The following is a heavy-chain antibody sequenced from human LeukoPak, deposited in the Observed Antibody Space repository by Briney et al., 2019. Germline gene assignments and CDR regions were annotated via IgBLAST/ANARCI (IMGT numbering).Heavy chain of an antibody. V-gene: IGHV4-59*08. J-gene: IGHJ5*02. D-gene: IGHD3-22*01. CDR1: GGSISGYY. CDR2: IYYSGST. CDR3: ARRPDDYDGSGTQSWFDP. Sequence: PSETLSLTCTVSGGSISGYYWGWIRQPPGKGLEWIGNIYYSGSTNYNPSLKSRVTISVDTSKNQFSLKLSSVTAADTAVYYCARRPDDYDGSGTQSWFDPWGQGTLVTVSS.